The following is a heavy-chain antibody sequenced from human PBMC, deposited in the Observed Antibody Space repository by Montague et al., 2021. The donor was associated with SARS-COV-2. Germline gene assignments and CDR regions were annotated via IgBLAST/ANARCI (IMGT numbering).Heavy chain of an antibody. J-gene: IGHJ4*02. Sequence: SLRLSCAASGFNFGSYAMHWVRQAPGKGLEWVASITFNEDNKDYADSVKGRFTTSRDSFRNTLYLQMDSLRPEDTAVYYCARDRWSIVSAGYLDYWGQGALVTVS. CDR1: GFNFGSYA. V-gene: IGHV3-30*04. CDR2: ITFNEDNK. CDR3: ARDRWSIVSAGYLDY. D-gene: IGHD5/OR15-5a*01.